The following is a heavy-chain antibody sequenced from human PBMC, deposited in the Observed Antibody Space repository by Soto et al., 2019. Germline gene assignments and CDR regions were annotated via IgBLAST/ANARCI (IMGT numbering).Heavy chain of an antibody. CDR1: GGSISSYY. CDR2: ISYSGST. J-gene: IGHJ4*02. V-gene: IGHV4-59*08. CDR3: ARHKHGTTYDY. Sequence: SETLSLTCTDSGGSISSYYWSWIRQPPGKGLEWIGYISYSGSTNYNSSLKSRVTISVGTSKNQHSLKLSSVTAADTAVYYCARHKHGTTYDYWGQGILVTVSS. D-gene: IGHD1-7*01.